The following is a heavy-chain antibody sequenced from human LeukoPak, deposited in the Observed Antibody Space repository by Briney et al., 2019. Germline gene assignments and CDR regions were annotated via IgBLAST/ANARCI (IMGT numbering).Heavy chain of an antibody. CDR2: INHSGST. Sequence: SETLSLTCAVYGGSFSGYYWSWIRQPPGKGVEWIGEINHSGSTNYNPSLKSRVTISVDTSKNQFSLKLSSVTAADTAVYYCARSGYGSGSYRNWFDPWGQGTLVTVSS. CDR1: GGSFSGYY. V-gene: IGHV4-34*01. D-gene: IGHD3-10*01. CDR3: ARSGYGSGSYRNWFDP. J-gene: IGHJ5*02.